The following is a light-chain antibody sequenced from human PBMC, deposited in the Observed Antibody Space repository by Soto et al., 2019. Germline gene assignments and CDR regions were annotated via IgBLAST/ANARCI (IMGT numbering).Light chain of an antibody. J-gene: IGKJ4*01. V-gene: IGKV3-20*01. CDR2: GAS. Sequence: EIVLTRSPGTLSLPPGERATLSCRASQSVSSSYLAWYQQKPGQAPRLLIYGASSRATGTPDRFRGIGSGTDFTLTISRPEPEDFAVYYCQQYGSSALTFGGGTKVEIK. CDR1: QSVSSSY. CDR3: QQYGSSALT.